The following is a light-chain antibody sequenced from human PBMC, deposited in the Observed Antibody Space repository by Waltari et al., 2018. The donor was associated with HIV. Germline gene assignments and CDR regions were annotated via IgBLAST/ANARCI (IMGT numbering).Light chain of an antibody. V-gene: IGLV1-40*01. J-gene: IGLJ2*01. CDR2: GNT. CDR3: QSYDSSLSASV. CDR1: RSNIGAGYD. Sequence: QSVLTQPPSVSGAPGQRVTISCTGSRSNIGAGYDVHWYQQLPGTAPKLLIYGNTNRPSGVPDRFSGSKSGTSASLAITELQAEDEADYYCQSYDSSLSASVFGEGTKLTVL.